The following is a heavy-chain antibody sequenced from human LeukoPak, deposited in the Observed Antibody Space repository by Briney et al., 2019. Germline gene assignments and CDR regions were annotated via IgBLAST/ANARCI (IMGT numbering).Heavy chain of an antibody. V-gene: IGHV4-39*01. CDR1: GGSIGSSSYY. Sequence: SETLSLTCTVSGGSIGSSSYYWGWIRQPPGKGLEWIGSIYYSGSTYYNPSLKSRVTISVDTSKNQFSLKLSSVTAADMAVYYCAMQVGIYGDYNNWFDPWGQGARVTVSS. CDR3: AMQVGIYGDYNNWFDP. J-gene: IGHJ5*02. CDR2: IYYSGST. D-gene: IGHD4-17*01.